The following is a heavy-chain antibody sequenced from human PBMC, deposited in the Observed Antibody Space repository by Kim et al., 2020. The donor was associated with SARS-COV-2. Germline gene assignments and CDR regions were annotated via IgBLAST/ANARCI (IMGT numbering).Heavy chain of an antibody. CDR3: ARRLRGYSSGG. CDR1: GGSFSGYY. V-gene: IGHV4-34*01. Sequence: SETLSLTCAVYGGSFSGYYWSWIRQPPGKGLEWIGEINHSGSTNYNPSLKSRVTISVDTSKNQFSLKLSSVTAADTAVYYCARRLRGYSSGGWGQGTLVTVSS. D-gene: IGHD2-15*01. J-gene: IGHJ4*02. CDR2: INHSGST.